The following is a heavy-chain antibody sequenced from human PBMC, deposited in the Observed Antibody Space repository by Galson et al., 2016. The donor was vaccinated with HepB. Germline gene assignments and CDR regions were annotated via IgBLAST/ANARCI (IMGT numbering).Heavy chain of an antibody. D-gene: IGHD6-25*01. CDR1: GFTLRSYA. V-gene: IGHV3-23*01. CDR2: ILGSGDTT. J-gene: IGHJ4*02. Sequence: SLRLSCAASGFTLRSYAVTWVRQAPGKGLEWVSTILGSGDTTYHADSVKGRFTISRDNSEDTLYLQMNSLTAGEPALCYCVGRLSGHGFDYWGQGTLVTVSS. CDR3: VGRLSGHGFDY.